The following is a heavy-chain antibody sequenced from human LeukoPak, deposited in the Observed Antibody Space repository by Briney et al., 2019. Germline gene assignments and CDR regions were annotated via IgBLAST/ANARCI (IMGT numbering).Heavy chain of an antibody. CDR2: TSGGGYTT. Sequence: GGSLRLSCAASGFTFSSYAMSWVRQAPGKGLEWVSSTSGGGYTTYYADSVMGSFTTSGGNSKSTLYLQMGSLRAEDMAVYYCAREKGGFDIWGQGTMVTVSS. D-gene: IGHD2-15*01. CDR1: GFTFSSYA. CDR3: AREKGGFDI. J-gene: IGHJ3*02. V-gene: IGHV3-23*01.